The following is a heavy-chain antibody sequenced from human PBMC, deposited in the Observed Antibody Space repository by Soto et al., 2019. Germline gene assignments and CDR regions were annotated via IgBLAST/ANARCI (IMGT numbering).Heavy chain of an antibody. CDR2: INAGNGNT. CDR1: GYTFTSYA. D-gene: IGHD2-2*01. V-gene: IGHV1-3*01. CDR3: ARGGALVVPGAVDRHNWFDP. J-gene: IGHJ5*02. Sequence: GASVKVSCKASGYTFTSYAMHWVRQAPGQRLEGMGWINAGNGNTKYSQKFQGRVTMTRDTSTSTVYMEMSSLSSEDTAVYYCARGGALVVPGAVDRHNWFDPWGQGTLVTVSS.